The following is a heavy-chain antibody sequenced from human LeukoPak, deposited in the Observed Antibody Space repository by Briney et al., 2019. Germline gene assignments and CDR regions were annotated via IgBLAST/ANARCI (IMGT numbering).Heavy chain of an antibody. D-gene: IGHD3-9*01. CDR2: IYPGDSDT. CDR3: AGSLRYFDWLLPDGDAFDI. CDR1: GYSFTSYW. J-gene: IGHJ3*02. Sequence: GESLKISCKGSGYSFTSYWIGWVRQMPGRGLEWKGIIYPGDSDTRYSPSFQGQVTISAVKSISTAYLQWSSLKASDTAMYYCAGSLRYFDWLLPDGDAFDIWGQGTMVTVSS. V-gene: IGHV5-51*01.